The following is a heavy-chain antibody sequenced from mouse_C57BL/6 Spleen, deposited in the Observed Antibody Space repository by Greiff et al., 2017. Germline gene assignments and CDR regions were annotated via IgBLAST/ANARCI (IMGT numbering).Heavy chain of an antibody. CDR1: GYTFTSYT. CDR2: INPSSGYT. Sequence: VKLQESGAELARPGASVKMSCKASGYTFTSYTMHWVTQRPGQGLEWIGYINPSSGYTKYNQKFKDKATLTADKSSSTAYMQLSSLTSEDSAVYYCARRGPGAMDYWGQGTSVTVSS. J-gene: IGHJ4*01. CDR3: ARRGPGAMDY. V-gene: IGHV1-4*01.